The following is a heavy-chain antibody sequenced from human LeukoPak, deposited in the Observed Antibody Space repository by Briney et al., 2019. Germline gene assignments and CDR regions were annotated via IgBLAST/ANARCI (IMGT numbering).Heavy chain of an antibody. V-gene: IGHV4-34*01. CDR3: ARLGYYYGSGIRTHFDY. CDR2: INHSGST. Sequence: SETLSLTCAVYGGSFSGYYWSWIRQPPGKGLEWIGEINHSGSTNYNPSLKSRVTISVDTSKNQFSLKLSSVTAADTAVYYCARLGYYYGSGIRTHFDYWGQGTLVTVSS. J-gene: IGHJ4*02. D-gene: IGHD3-10*01. CDR1: GGSFSGYY.